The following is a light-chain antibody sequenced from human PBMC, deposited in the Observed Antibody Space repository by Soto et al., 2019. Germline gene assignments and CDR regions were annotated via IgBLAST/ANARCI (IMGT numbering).Light chain of an antibody. CDR3: QQYDNSPP. CDR1: QSVSRSY. V-gene: IGKV3-20*01. J-gene: IGKJ3*01. CDR2: GAS. Sequence: EIVLTQSPGTLSLSPGERATLSCRASQSVSRSYLAWYQQKPGQAPRLLIYGASSRATGIPDRFSGSGSGKDFTLTISQLEPEDFTVYYWQQYDNSPPFGPGTKVEIK.